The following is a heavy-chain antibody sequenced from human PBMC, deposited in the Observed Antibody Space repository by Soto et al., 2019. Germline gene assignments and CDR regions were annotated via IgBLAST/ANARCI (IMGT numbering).Heavy chain of an antibody. J-gene: IGHJ5*02. CDR2: IYHSGST. CDR1: GGSISSGGYS. Sequence: SETLSLTCTVSGGSISSGGYSWSWVRQPPGKGLEWIGYIYHSGSTYYNPSLKSRITMSIDTSKNQFSLNLSSVTAADTAVYYCARHRVGATFFIDPWGQGTLVTVSS. V-gene: IGHV4-30-2*03. D-gene: IGHD1-26*01. CDR3: ARHRVGATFFIDP.